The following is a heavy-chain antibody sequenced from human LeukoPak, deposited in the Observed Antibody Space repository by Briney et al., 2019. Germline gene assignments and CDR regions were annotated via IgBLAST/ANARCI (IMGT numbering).Heavy chain of an antibody. D-gene: IGHD6-19*01. J-gene: IGHJ4*02. CDR1: GFTFSSYE. Sequence: GGSLRLSCAASGFTFSSYEMNWVRQAPGKGLEWVSYISSSGSTIYYAGSVKGRFTISRDNAKNSLYLQMNSLRAEDTAVYYCARVFRSSGFDYWGQGTLVTVSS. CDR3: ARVFRSSGFDY. CDR2: ISSSGSTI. V-gene: IGHV3-48*03.